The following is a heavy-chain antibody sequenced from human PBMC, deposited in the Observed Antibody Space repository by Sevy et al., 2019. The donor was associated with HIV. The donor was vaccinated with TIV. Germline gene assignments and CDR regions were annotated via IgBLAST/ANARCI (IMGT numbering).Heavy chain of an antibody. V-gene: IGHV1-2*02. CDR1: GYTFTGYY. J-gene: IGHJ4*02. D-gene: IGHD3-9*01. CDR2: INPNSGGT. CDR3: ARSEQSVLGYFGWLLWFGY. Sequence: ASVKVSCKASGYTFTGYYMHWVRQAPGQGLEWMGWINPNSGGTNYAQKFQGRVTMTRDTSIRTAYMELSRLRSDDTAVYYCARSEQSVLGYFGWLLWFGYWGQRTLVTVSS.